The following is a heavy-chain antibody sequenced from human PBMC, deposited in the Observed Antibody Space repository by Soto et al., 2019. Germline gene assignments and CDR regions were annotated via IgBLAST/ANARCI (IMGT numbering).Heavy chain of an antibody. D-gene: IGHD6-13*01. CDR2: ISTYNGNT. J-gene: IGHJ5*02. CDR3: AREIILDEPLVPWFDP. Sequence: QVQLVQSGAEVKKPGASVKVSCKASGYTFTSYGISWVRQAPGQGLEWRGWISTYNGNTNYAQQFQGRFTMTTDTSTSTAYMELRSLRSDDTAVYYCAREIILDEPLVPWFDPWGQGTLVTVSS. CDR1: GYTFTSYG. V-gene: IGHV1-18*01.